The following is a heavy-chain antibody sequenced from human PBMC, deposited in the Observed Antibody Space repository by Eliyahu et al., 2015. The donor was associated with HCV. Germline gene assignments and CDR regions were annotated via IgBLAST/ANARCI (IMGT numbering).Heavy chain of an antibody. D-gene: IGHD3-3*01. V-gene: IGHV3-53*01. Sequence: EVQLVESGGGLIQPGGSLRLSCAASGFIVXXXLLNWVRQPPGKGRXWGSIFQTNGATKYADSVKGRFTISIDDSKNTLYLHMESLRVEDTATYYCATTHFAVVEGRHYFDFWGQGTLVTVSS. CDR2: FQTNGAT. J-gene: IGHJ4*02. CDR1: GFIVXXXL. CDR3: ATTHFAVVEGRHYFDF.